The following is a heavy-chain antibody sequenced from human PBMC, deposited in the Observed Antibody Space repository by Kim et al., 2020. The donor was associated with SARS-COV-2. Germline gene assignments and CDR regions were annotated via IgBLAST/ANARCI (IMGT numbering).Heavy chain of an antibody. D-gene: IGHD3-22*01. CDR3: ARDRPQPYDSSGHITMGYFDY. J-gene: IGHJ4*02. Sequence: ASVKVSCKASGYTFTSYGISWVRQAPGQGLEWMGWISAYNGNTNYAQKLQGRVTMTTDTSTSTAYMELRSLRSDDTAVYYCARDRPQPYDSSGHITMGYFDYWGQGTLVTVSS. CDR1: GYTFTSYG. V-gene: IGHV1-18*01. CDR2: ISAYNGNT.